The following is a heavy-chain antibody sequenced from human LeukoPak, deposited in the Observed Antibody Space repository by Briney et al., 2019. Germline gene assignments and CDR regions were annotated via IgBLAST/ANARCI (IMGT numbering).Heavy chain of an antibody. V-gene: IGHV4-39*07. D-gene: IGHD3-22*01. CDR1: GGSISSSSYY. Sequence: PSETLSLTCTVSGGSISSSSYYWGWIRQPPGKGLEWIGSIYYSGSTYYNPSLKSRVTISVDTSKNQFSLKLSSVTAADTAVYYCGRGRSGYYDYWGQGTLVTVSS. CDR2: IYYSGST. J-gene: IGHJ4*02. CDR3: GRGRSGYYDY.